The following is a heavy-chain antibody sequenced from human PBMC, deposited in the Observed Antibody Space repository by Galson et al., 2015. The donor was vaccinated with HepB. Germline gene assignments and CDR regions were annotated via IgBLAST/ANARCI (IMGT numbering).Heavy chain of an antibody. J-gene: IGHJ4*02. V-gene: IGHV5-10-1*01. CDR2: IDPSDSYT. D-gene: IGHD3-10*01. Sequence: QSGAEVKKPGESLRISCKGSGHSFTTYWISWVRQMPGKGLEWMGRIDPSDSYTNYSPSFQGHVTISADKSISTAYLQWSSLKASDTAMYYCASRQYYYGSGTYYNVSDYWGQGTLVTVSS. CDR1: GHSFTTYW. CDR3: ASRQYYYGSGTYYNVSDY.